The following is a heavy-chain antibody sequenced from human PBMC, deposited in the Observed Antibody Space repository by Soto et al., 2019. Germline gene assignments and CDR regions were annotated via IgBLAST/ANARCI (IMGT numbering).Heavy chain of an antibody. V-gene: IGHV1-46*01. CDR2: INPSGGST. CDR3: ARDQAGSSSANGMDV. J-gene: IGHJ6*02. D-gene: IGHD6-13*01. CDR1: GYTFTSYY. Sequence: QVQLVQSGAEVKKPGASVKVSCKASGYTFTSYYMHWVRQAPGQGLEWMGIINPSGGSTSYAQKFQGRVTLTRDTSTSTVYMELSSLRSEDTAVYYCARDQAGSSSANGMDVWGQGTTVTVSS.